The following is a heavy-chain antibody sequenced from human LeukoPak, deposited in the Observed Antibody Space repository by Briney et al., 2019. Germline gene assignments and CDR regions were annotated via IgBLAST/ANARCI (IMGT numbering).Heavy chain of an antibody. Sequence: ASVKVSCKASGYTFTSYGISWVRQAPGQGLEWMGRISAYNGNTNYAQKLQGRVTMTSDTSTSTAYMELRSLRSDDTAVYYCARDLRDGYNYHFDLWGRGTLVTVSS. V-gene: IGHV1-18*01. CDR3: ARDLRDGYNYHFDL. CDR2: ISAYNGNT. D-gene: IGHD5-24*01. CDR1: GYTFTSYG. J-gene: IGHJ2*01.